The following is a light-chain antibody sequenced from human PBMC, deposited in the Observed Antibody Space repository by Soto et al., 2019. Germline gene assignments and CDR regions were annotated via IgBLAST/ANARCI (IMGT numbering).Light chain of an antibody. Sequence: DVQMAQSPSSLSASVGDRVTITCRASQSISNYLNWYQQKPGKAPELLIHASSTLQSGVPSRFSGSGSGTEFSLTISSLQPEDFATYFCQQSYFTPLTFGGGTKVEIK. CDR3: QQSYFTPLT. CDR2: ASS. J-gene: IGKJ4*01. CDR1: QSISNY. V-gene: IGKV1-39*01.